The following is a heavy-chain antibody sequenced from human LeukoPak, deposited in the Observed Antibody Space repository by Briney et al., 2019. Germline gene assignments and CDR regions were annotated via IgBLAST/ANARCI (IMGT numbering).Heavy chain of an antibody. D-gene: IGHD3-9*01. CDR1: GYTFTGYY. CDR3: ARDPGYYDILTGYGLGYYFDY. Sequence: ASVKVSFKASGYTFTGYYMHWVRQAPGQGLEWMGWINPNSGGTNYAQKFQGRVTMTRDTSISTAYMELSRLSSDDTAVYYCARDPGYYDILTGYGLGYYFDYWGQGTLVTVSS. V-gene: IGHV1-2*02. CDR2: INPNSGGT. J-gene: IGHJ4*02.